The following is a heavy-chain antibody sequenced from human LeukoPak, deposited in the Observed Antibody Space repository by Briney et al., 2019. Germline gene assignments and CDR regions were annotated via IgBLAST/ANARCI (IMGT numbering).Heavy chain of an antibody. Sequence: SETLSLTCTVSGGSISSYYWSWIRQPPGKGLEWIGYIYYSGSTNYNPSLKSRVTISVDTSKNQFSLKLSSVTAADTAVYYCARLIVLLPAASDTFDIWGQGSMVTVSS. D-gene: IGHD2-2*01. CDR2: IYYSGST. CDR3: ARLIVLLPAASDTFDI. CDR1: GGSISSYY. J-gene: IGHJ3*02. V-gene: IGHV4-59*01.